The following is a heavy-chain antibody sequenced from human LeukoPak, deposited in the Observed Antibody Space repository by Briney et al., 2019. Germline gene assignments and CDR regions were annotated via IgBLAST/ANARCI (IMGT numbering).Heavy chain of an antibody. V-gene: IGHV5-51*01. Sequence: GESLKISCKGSGYMFTNYWIGWVRQMPGKGLEWMGIVYPGDSDTRYSPSFQGQVTISADKSISTAYVQWSSLKASDTAMYYCARHASGSGSNNWFDPWGQGTLVTVSS. CDR2: VYPGDSDT. J-gene: IGHJ5*02. CDR3: ARHASGSGSNNWFDP. D-gene: IGHD3-22*01. CDR1: GYMFTNYW.